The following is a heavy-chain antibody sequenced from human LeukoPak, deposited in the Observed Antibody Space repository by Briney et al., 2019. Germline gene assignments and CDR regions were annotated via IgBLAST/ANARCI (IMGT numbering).Heavy chain of an antibody. CDR3: ARVVGIAAAGAGY. J-gene: IGHJ4*02. Sequence: ASVKVSCKASGYTFTSYAMHWVRQAPGQRLEWMGWIDAGNGNTKYSQKFQGGVTITRDTSASTAYMELSSLRSEDTAVYYCARVVGIAAAGAGYWGQGTLVTVSS. CDR2: IDAGNGNT. CDR1: GYTFTSYA. D-gene: IGHD6-13*01. V-gene: IGHV1-3*01.